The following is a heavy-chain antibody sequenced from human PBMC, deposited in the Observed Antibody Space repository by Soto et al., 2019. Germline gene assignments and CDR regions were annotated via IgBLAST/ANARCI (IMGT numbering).Heavy chain of an antibody. CDR3: ARQDREYCSSTSCYYYYGMDV. V-gene: IGHV5-51*01. J-gene: IGHJ6*02. D-gene: IGHD2-2*01. CDR2: IYPGDSDT. Sequence: LKISCKGSGYSFTSYWIGWVRQMPGKGLEWMGIIYPGDSDTRYSPSFQGQVTISADKSISTAYLQWSSLKASDTAMYYCARQDREYCSSTSCYYYYGMDVWGQGTTVTVSS. CDR1: GYSFTSYW.